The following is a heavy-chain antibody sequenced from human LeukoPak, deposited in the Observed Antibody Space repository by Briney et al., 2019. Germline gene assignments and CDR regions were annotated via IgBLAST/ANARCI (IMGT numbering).Heavy chain of an antibody. J-gene: IGHJ4*02. Sequence: GGSLRLSCAASGFTFSSYAMHWVRQAPGKGLEYVSAISSNGGSTYYANSVKGRFTISRDNSKNTLYLQMGSLRAEDMAVYYCARVFSGFWSGYPPDYWGQGTLVTVSS. V-gene: IGHV3-64*01. CDR3: ARVFSGFWSGYPPDY. D-gene: IGHD3-3*01. CDR1: GFTFSSYA. CDR2: ISSNGGST.